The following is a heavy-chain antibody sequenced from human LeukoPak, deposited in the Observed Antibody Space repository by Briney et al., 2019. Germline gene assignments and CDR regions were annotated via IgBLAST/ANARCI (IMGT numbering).Heavy chain of an antibody. Sequence: GGSLRLSCAASGFTFSGSAIHWVRQASGKGLEWVGRIRSKANNYATAYAASVKGRFTLSRDDSKNTAYLQMDSLKTEDTAVYYCASRGDGSGYSYPFDYWGQGTLVTVSS. CDR1: GFTFSGSA. CDR2: IRSKANNYAT. V-gene: IGHV3-73*01. D-gene: IGHD3-22*01. CDR3: ASRGDGSGYSYPFDY. J-gene: IGHJ4*02.